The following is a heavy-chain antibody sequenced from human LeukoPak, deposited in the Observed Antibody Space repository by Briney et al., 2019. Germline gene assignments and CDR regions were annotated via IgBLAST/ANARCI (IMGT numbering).Heavy chain of an antibody. V-gene: IGHV3-23*01. CDR3: AKDLYGYVSNWFDP. J-gene: IGHJ5*02. CDR1: GFTFSSYA. CDR2: ISGSGGST. D-gene: IGHD5-12*01. Sequence: GGSLRLSCAASGFTFSSYAMSWVRQAPGKGLDWVSAISGSGGSTYYADSVKGRFTISRDNSKNTLYLQMNCLRAEDTAVYYCAKDLYGYVSNWFDPWGQGTLVTVSS.